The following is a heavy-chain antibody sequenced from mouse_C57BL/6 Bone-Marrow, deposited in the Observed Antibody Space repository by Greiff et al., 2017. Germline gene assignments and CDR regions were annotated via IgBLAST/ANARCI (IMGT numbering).Heavy chain of an antibody. Sequence: VQLQQSGPELVKPGASVKISCKASGYSFTDYNMNWVKQSNGKSLEWIGVINPNYGTTSYNQKFKGKATLTVDQSSSTAYMQLNSLTSGDSAVYYCARPFYYGYDVRFAYWGQGTLVTVSA. CDR2: INPNYGTT. CDR3: ARPFYYGYDVRFAY. J-gene: IGHJ3*01. CDR1: GYSFTDYN. V-gene: IGHV1-39*01. D-gene: IGHD2-2*01.